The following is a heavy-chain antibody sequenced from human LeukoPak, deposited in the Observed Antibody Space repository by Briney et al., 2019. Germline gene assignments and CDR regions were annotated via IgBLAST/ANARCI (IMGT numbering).Heavy chain of an antibody. D-gene: IGHD1-26*01. Sequence: GGSLRLSCAASGFTFSSYWMSWVRQAPGKGLEWVANIKQDGSEKYYVDSVKGRFTISRDNSKNTLYLQMNSLRAEDTAVYYCAKDLGVGAISAFDYWGQGTLVTVSS. CDR1: GFTFSSYW. CDR2: IKQDGSEK. V-gene: IGHV3-7*01. J-gene: IGHJ4*02. CDR3: AKDLGVGAISAFDY.